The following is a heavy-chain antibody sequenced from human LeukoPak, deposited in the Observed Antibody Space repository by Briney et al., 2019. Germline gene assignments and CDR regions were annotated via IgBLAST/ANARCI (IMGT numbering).Heavy chain of an antibody. Sequence: SGGSLRLSCAASGFTFSDYYMSWIRQAPGKGLEWVSYISSSGSTIYYADSVKGRFTISRDNAKNSLYLQMNSLRAEDTAVYYCAREERIVGAAFDYWGQGTLVTVSS. CDR2: ISSSGSTI. V-gene: IGHV3-11*01. CDR3: AREERIVGAAFDY. J-gene: IGHJ4*02. D-gene: IGHD1-26*01. CDR1: GFTFSDYY.